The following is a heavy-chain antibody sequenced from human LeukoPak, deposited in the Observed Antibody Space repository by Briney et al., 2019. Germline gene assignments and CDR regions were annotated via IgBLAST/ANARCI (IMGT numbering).Heavy chain of an antibody. V-gene: IGHV3-21*01. D-gene: IGHD6-13*01. Sequence: GGSLRLSCAASGFTFRSYSMNWVRQAPGKGLEWVSSISSSSSYIYYADSVKGRFTISRDNAKNSLYLQMNSLRAEDTAVYYCERNSSSWHYFDYWGQGTLVTVSS. J-gene: IGHJ4*02. CDR3: ERNSSSWHYFDY. CDR1: GFTFRSYS. CDR2: ISSSSSYI.